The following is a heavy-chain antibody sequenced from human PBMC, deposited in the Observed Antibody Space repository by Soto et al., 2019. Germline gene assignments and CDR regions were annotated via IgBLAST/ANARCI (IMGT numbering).Heavy chain of an antibody. V-gene: IGHV3-30*18. CDR2: IAYDGNEK. J-gene: IGHJ6*02. CDR3: TKDVGDYVPYYNGMDV. CDR1: GFTFRTHA. D-gene: IGHD4-17*01. Sequence: QVQLVESGGGVVQPGTSLRLSCAASGFTFRTHAMHWVRQAPGKGLGWMAVIAYDGNEKFYTDSVKGRFTISRDNSKNALYLQINTQRTEDTAVYYCTKDVGDYVPYYNGMDVWGQGTTVTVSS.